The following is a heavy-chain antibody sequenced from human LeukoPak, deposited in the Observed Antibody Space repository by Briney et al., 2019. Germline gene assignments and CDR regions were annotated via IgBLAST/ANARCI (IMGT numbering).Heavy chain of an antibody. CDR2: ISSSGSTI. V-gene: IGHV3-11*01. D-gene: IGHD3-16*02. CDR1: GFTFSDYY. J-gene: IGHJ4*02. CDR3: AKGGSYRSQPYFDY. Sequence: PGGSLTLSCAASGFTFSDYYMSWIRQAPGKGLEWVSYISSSGSTIYYADSVEGRFTISRDNSKNTVYLQMNSLRAEDTAVYYCAKGGSYRSQPYFDYWGQGTPVTVSS.